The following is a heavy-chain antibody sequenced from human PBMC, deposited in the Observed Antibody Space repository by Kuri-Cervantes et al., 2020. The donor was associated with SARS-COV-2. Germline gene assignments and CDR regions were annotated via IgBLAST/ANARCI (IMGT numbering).Heavy chain of an antibody. Sequence: SETLSLTCTVSGGSISSDSFFWVWIRQPPGKGLEWIGYIYYSGSTNYNPSLKSRVTISVDTSKNQFSLKLSSVTAADTAVYYCASVKYIDYYYYMDVWGKGTTVTVSS. V-gene: IGHV4-61*01. CDR1: GGSISSDSFF. D-gene: IGHD2-15*01. J-gene: IGHJ6*03. CDR3: ASVKYIDYYYYMDV. CDR2: IYYSGST.